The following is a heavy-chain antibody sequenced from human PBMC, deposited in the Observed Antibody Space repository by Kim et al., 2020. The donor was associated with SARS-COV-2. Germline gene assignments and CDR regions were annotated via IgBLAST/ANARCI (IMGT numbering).Heavy chain of an antibody. D-gene: IGHD3-16*01. Sequence: NYNPSLKSRVTISVDTSKNQFSLKLSSVTAADTAVYYCARGSLGPYYYDYWGQGTLVTVSS. CDR3: ARGSLGPYYYDY. V-gene: IGHV4-59*09. J-gene: IGHJ4*02.